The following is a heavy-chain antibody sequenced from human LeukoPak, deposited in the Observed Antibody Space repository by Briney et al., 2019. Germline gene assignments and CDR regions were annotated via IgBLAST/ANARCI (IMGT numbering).Heavy chain of an antibody. D-gene: IGHD1-26*01. J-gene: IGHJ4*02. CDR1: GFIVSNNF. CDR3: AGSPWDGIRGVGLDYLDY. V-gene: IGHV3-53*01. CDR2: LYSAGST. Sequence: GGSLSLSCAASGFIVSNNFMSWVRQAPGKGLEWVSVLYSAGSTFYVDSVKGRFTISRDNSKNMLFLQMNSLRVEDTAIYYCAGSPWDGIRGVGLDYLDYWGRGTLVTVSS.